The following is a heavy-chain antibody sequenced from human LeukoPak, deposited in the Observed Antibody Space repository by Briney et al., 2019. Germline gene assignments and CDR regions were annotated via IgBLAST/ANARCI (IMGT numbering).Heavy chain of an antibody. Sequence: ASVKVSCKASGYTFTDNDINWVRQTTGQGIEWMGWVSPDSGDTGYAPNFRGRVTMTTDTSINTAYMELTSLTSEDTAIYYCTRGRAAGDWGQGTLVTVSS. D-gene: IGHD6-19*01. CDR1: GYTFTDND. V-gene: IGHV1-8*01. J-gene: IGHJ4*02. CDR2: VSPDSGDT. CDR3: TRGRAAGD.